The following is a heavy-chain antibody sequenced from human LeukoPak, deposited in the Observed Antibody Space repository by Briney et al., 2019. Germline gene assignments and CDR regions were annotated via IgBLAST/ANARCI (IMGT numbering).Heavy chain of an antibody. CDR2: ISTTSSYI. CDR1: GFTFSGYS. CDR3: ARGSLLWFGELPFDP. Sequence: GGSLRLSCAASGFTFSGYSMSWVRQAPGKGLEWVSSISTTSSYIYYADSVKGRFAISRDNAKNSLWLQMDSLRAEDTAVYYCARGSLLWFGELPFDPWGQGTLVTVSS. D-gene: IGHD3-10*01. J-gene: IGHJ5*02. V-gene: IGHV3-21*01.